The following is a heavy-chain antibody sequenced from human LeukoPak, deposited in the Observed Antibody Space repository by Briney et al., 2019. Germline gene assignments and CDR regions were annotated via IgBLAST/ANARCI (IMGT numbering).Heavy chain of an antibody. CDR1: GGTFSSYA. CDR3: ARGRLGYCSSTSCYSQVWFDP. D-gene: IGHD2-2*02. V-gene: IGHV1-69*05. J-gene: IGHJ5*02. CDR2: IIPIFGTA. Sequence: ASVKVSCKASGGTFSSYAISWVRQAPGQGLEWMGGIIPIFGTANYAQKFQGRVTITTDESTSTAYMELSSLRSEDTAVYYCARGRLGYCSSTSCYSQVWFDPWGQGTLVTVSS.